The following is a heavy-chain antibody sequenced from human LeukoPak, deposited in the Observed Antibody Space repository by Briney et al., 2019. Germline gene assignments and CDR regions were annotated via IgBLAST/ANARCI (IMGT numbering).Heavy chain of an antibody. CDR1: GFTFSSYA. D-gene: IGHD2-2*01. Sequence: GGSLRLSCAASGFTFSSYAMSWVRQAPGKGLEWVSAISGSGGSTYYADSVKGRFTISRDNAKNSLYLQMNSLRAEDTAVYYCARVRIVVVPAAMRGYYYMDVWGKGTTVTVSS. V-gene: IGHV3-23*01. CDR2: ISGSGGST. J-gene: IGHJ6*03. CDR3: ARVRIVVVPAAMRGYYYMDV.